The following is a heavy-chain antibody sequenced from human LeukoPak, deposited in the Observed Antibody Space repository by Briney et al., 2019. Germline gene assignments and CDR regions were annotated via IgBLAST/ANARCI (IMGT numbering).Heavy chain of an antibody. V-gene: IGHV4-61*02. Sequence: SETLSLTCTVSGDSISSGDYYWSWLRQPAGKGLEWIGRISSSGSTNYNPSLKSRVTISVDTSKNQFSLKLSSVTAADTAMYYCATDRDNYYDSTGYTRPDGFDIWGQGIMVTVSS. CDR2: ISSSGST. CDR1: GDSISSGDYY. J-gene: IGHJ3*02. D-gene: IGHD3-22*01. CDR3: ATDRDNYYDSTGYTRPDGFDI.